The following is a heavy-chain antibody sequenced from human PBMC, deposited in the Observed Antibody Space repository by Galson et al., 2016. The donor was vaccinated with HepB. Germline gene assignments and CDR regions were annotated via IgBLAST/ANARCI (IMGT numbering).Heavy chain of an antibody. CDR3: ARGRNGGIDP. CDR1: GFTFSNYA. D-gene: IGHD2-8*01. CDR2: ICHSGTP. J-gene: IGHJ5*02. Sequence: LRLSCAASGFTFSNYAMAWIRQPPGKGLEWIGFICHSGTPYYKPSLQSRVTISIDTSKNQFSLKVTSVTAADTAIYYCARGRNGGIDPWGQGILVPVSS. V-gene: IGHV4-59*01.